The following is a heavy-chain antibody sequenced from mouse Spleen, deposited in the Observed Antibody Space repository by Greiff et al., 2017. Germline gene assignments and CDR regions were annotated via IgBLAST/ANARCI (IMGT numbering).Heavy chain of an antibody. CDR2: ISSGGGNT. CDR1: GFTFSSYA. CDR3: ARHCYYGSSDYAMDY. D-gene: IGHD1-1*01. V-gene: IGHV5-9*01. J-gene: IGHJ4*01. Sequence: EVMLVESGGGLVKLGGSLKLSCAASGFTFSSYAMSWVRQTPEKRLEWVATISSGGGNTYYPDSVKGRFTISRDNAKNTLYLQMSSLKSEDTAMYYCARHCYYGSSDYAMDYWGQGTSVTVSS.